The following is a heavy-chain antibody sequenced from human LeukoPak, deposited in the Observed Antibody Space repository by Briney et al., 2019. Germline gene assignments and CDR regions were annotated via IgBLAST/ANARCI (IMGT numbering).Heavy chain of an antibody. D-gene: IGHD2-21*01. CDR3: ARDRQATTAYCAFDI. Sequence: SETLSLTCTVSGDSISSYYWSWIRQPPGKGLEWIGYIYYSGSTKYNPSLESRVTISVDTSKNQFSLKLSSVTAADTAVYYCARDRQATTAYCAFDIWGRGTMVTVS. V-gene: IGHV4-59*01. J-gene: IGHJ3*02. CDR1: GDSISSYY. CDR2: IYYSGST.